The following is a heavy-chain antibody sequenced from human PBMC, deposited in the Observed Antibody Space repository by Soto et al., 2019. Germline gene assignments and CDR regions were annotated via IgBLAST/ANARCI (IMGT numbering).Heavy chain of an antibody. CDR2: INYGGTT. Sequence: QLQLQESGPGLEKPSETLSLTCAVSGDSITGENWWTWVRQPTGKGLEWIGSINYGGTTYYNPSLKTRVTMSVDTSNNQFFMKLRSVTAADTAVFYCARQRGLGKWYFDYWGQGTLVTVSS. CDR1: GDSITGENW. D-gene: IGHD1-26*01. CDR3: ARQRGLGKWYFDY. V-gene: IGHV4-39*01. J-gene: IGHJ4*02.